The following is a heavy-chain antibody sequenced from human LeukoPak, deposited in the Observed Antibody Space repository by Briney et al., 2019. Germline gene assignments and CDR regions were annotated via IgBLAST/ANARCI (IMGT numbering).Heavy chain of an antibody. CDR2: IYYSGST. Sequence: SETLSLTCTVSGGSISSSSYYWGWIRQPPGKGLEWIGSIYYSGSTYYNPSLKSRVTISVDTSKNQFSLKLSSVTAADTAVYYCARDQAYYYDSSGPPLDYWGQGTLVTVSS. V-gene: IGHV4-39*07. J-gene: IGHJ4*02. CDR3: ARDQAYYYDSSGPPLDY. CDR1: GGSISSSSYY. D-gene: IGHD3-22*01.